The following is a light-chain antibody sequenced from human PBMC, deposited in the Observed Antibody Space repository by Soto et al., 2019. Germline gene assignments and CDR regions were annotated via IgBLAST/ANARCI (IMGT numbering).Light chain of an antibody. CDR2: SNN. V-gene: IGLV1-44*01. J-gene: IGLJ1*01. CDR3: AAWDDSLNGYV. Sequence: QSVLTQPPSASGTPGQRVTISCSGSSSNIGSNTVNWYQQLPGTAPKLLIYSNNQRPSGVPYRFSGSKSGTSASLAISGLQSQDEADYYCAAWDDSLNGYVFGTGTKVTGL. CDR1: SSNIGSNT.